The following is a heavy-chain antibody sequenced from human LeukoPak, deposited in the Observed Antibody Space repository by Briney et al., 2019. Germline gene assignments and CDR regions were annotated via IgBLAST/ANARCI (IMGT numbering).Heavy chain of an antibody. CDR2: INHSGST. D-gene: IGHD3-10*01. Sequence: PSETLSHTLLGNRESHCGHYLAWMRQPPGRGLEWIGEINHSGSTTSNPSLNNRVTISVDTSKNQFSLTLTSVTAADTAVYYCARPCYRSGSRDCWGQGTLVTVSS. CDR1: RESHCGHY. CDR3: ARPCYRSGSRDC. V-gene: IGHV4-34*01. J-gene: IGHJ4*02.